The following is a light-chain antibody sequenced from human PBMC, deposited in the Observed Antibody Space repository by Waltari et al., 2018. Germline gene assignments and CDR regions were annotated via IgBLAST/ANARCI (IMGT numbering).Light chain of an antibody. CDR3: CSYAGLGIYV. CDR1: SRAVGNYNL. V-gene: IGLV2-23*02. CDR2: EVT. Sequence: QSGLTQPASVSGSPGPSITSPCTGTSRAVGNYNLVSWYQQYPGKAPKLRVYEVTRRSSGVSDRFSGSKSGNTASLTIYGLQSEDEADYYCCSYAGLGIYVFGTGTKVTVL. J-gene: IGLJ1*01.